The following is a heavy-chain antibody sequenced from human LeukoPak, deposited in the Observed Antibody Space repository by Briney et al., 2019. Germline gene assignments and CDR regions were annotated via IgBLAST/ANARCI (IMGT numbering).Heavy chain of an antibody. CDR3: ARTPIPQYAENYCYYGMDV. J-gene: IGHJ6*02. Sequence: ASVKVSCKASGYTFTSYDINWVRQAPGQGLEWMGWISGYNGDTNYAQKLQGRVTMTTDTSTRTAYTELRSLRSDDTAVYYCARTPIPQYAENYCYYGMDVWGQGTTVTVSS. CDR1: GYTFTSYD. D-gene: IGHD2-21*01. V-gene: IGHV1-18*01. CDR2: ISGYNGDT.